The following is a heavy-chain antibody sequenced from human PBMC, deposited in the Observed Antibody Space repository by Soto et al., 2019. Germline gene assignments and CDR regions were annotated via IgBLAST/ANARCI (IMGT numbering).Heavy chain of an antibody. D-gene: IGHD2-21*01. CDR3: ASFRGCGGGRSSPYFHT. CDR2: ISYDGSNK. Sequence: QVQLVESGGGVVQPGRSLRLSCAASGFTFNSYAMHWVRQAPGKGLEWVAVISYDGSNKYYADSVKGRFTISRDNSKNTLFLKRSSLRAEDTAVYYCASFRGCGGGRSSPYFHTGGQEPL. V-gene: IGHV3-30-3*01. J-gene: IGHJ4*02. CDR1: GFTFNSYA.